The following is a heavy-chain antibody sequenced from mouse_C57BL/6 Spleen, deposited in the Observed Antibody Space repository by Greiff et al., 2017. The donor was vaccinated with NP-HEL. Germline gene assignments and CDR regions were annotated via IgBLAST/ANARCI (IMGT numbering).Heavy chain of an antibody. V-gene: IGHV5-16*01. Sequence: EVNVVESEGGLVQPGSSMKLSCTASGFTFSDYYMAWVRQVPEKGLEWVANINYDGSSTYYLDSLKSRFIISRDNAKNILYLQMSSLKSEDTATYYCAREPDGDYFDYWGQGTTLTVSS. J-gene: IGHJ2*01. CDR1: GFTFSDYY. CDR3: AREPDGDYFDY. CDR2: INYDGSST.